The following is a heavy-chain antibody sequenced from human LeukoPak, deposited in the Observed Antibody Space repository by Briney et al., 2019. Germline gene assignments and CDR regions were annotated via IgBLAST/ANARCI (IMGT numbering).Heavy chain of an antibody. V-gene: IGHV3-30*18. CDR2: ISYDGSNK. CDR1: GFTFSSYG. Sequence: GSLRLSCAASGFTFSSYGMHWVRQAPGKGLEWVAVISYDGSNKYYADSVEGRFTISRDNSKNTLYLQMNSLRAEDTAVYYCANGGRSIAARIPFDYWGQGTLVTVSS. D-gene: IGHD6-6*01. J-gene: IGHJ4*02. CDR3: ANGGRSIAARIPFDY.